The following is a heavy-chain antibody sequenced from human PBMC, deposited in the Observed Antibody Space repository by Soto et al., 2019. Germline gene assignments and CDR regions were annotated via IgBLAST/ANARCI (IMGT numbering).Heavy chain of an antibody. CDR2: IYYSGST. D-gene: IGHD3-22*01. V-gene: IGHV4-39*01. Sequence: PSETLSLTCTVSGGSISSSSYYWGWIRQPPGKGLEWIGSIYYSGSTYYNPSLKSRVTISVDTSKNQFSLKLSSVTAADTAVYYCASSLYYDSSGYYFRYYYGMDVWGQGTTVTV. J-gene: IGHJ6*02. CDR3: ASSLYYDSSGYYFRYYYGMDV. CDR1: GGSISSSSYY.